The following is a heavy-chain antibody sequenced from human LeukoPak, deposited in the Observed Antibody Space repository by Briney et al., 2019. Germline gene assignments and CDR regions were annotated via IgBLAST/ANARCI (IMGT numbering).Heavy chain of an antibody. CDR2: IYPGDSDT. CDR3: XXXXXXXXSSSWYYFDY. D-gene: IGHD6-13*01. CDR1: GYSFTSYW. Sequence: NTGESLKISCKGSGYSFTSYWIGWVRQMPGKGLEWMGIIYPGDSDTRYSPSFQGQVTISADKSISTAYLQWSSLKASDTAMYYXXXXXXXXXSSSWYYFDYWGQGTLVTVSS. V-gene: IGHV5-51*01. J-gene: IGHJ4*02.